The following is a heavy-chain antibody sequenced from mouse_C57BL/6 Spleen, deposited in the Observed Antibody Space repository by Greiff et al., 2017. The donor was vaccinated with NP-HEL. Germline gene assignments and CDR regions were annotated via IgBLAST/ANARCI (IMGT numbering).Heavy chain of an antibody. CDR1: GFTFSSYT. D-gene: IGHD1-1*01. V-gene: IGHV5-9*01. CDR3: ARQRYYGSSYEDY. J-gene: IGHJ2*01. CDR2: ISGGGGNT. Sequence: EVKLMESGGGLVKPGGSLKLSCAASGFTFSSYTMSWVRQTPEKRLEWVATISGGGGNTYYPDSVKGRFTISSDNAKNTLYLQMSSLRSEDTALYDCARQRYYGSSYEDYWGQGTTLTVSS.